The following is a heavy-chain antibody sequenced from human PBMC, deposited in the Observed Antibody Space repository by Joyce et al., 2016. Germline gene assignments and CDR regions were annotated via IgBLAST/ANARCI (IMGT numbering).Heavy chain of an antibody. D-gene: IGHD2/OR15-2a*01. Sequence: EVELVESGGALVQPGGSLRLSCAASGFDFGGFSLTWVRKAPGKGREWFSYISNFGSPIFCADSGKGRFTISRDNARNSLYLQMNSLRAEDTAVYFWARGSEYRTDWFFSWGQGTPVTVSS. CDR3: ARGSEYRTDWFFS. J-gene: IGHJ5*01. CDR1: GFDFGGFS. CDR2: ISNFGSPI. V-gene: IGHV3-48*01.